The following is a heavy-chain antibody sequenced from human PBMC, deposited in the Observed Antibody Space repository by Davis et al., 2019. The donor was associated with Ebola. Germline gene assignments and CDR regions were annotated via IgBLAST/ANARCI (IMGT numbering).Heavy chain of an antibody. Sequence: GESLKISCGASGFSFSSYGMHWVRQAPGKGLEWLAVIWHDGSNKFYIDSVKGRFTISRDNAKSTLYLEMNSLRVEDSALYYCARSGENGGNDSWGQGTLVTVSS. CDR2: IWHDGSNK. CDR1: GFSFSSYG. CDR3: ARSGENGGNDS. J-gene: IGHJ4*02. D-gene: IGHD3-10*01. V-gene: IGHV3-33*01.